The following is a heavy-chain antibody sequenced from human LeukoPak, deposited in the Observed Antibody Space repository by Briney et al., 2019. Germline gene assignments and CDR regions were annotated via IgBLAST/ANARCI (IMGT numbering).Heavy chain of an antibody. CDR2: INTNTGNP. Sequence: VASVKVSCKASGYTFTSYAMNWVRQAPGQGLEWMGWINTNTGNPTYAQGFTGRFVFSLDTSVSTAYLQISSLKAEDTAVYYCARRHDILTGYPHEAFDIWGQGTMVTVSS. J-gene: IGHJ3*02. CDR3: ARRHDILTGYPHEAFDI. V-gene: IGHV7-4-1*02. CDR1: GYTFTSYA. D-gene: IGHD3-9*01.